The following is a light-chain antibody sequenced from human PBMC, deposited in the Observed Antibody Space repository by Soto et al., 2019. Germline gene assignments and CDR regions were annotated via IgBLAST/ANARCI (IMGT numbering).Light chain of an antibody. J-gene: IGKJ5*01. CDR1: QSISSY. V-gene: IGKV1-39*01. CDR3: QQSFRTLT. Sequence: DIQMTQSPSSLSASVGDRVTITCRASQSISSYLNWYQQKPGEAPKLLIYAASSLQSGVPSRFSGSGSGTEFTLTISSLQREDFATYYCQQSFRTLTFGQGTRLEIK. CDR2: AAS.